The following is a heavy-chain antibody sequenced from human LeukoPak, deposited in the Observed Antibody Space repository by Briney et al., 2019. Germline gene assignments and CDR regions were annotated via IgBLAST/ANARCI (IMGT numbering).Heavy chain of an antibody. V-gene: IGHV4-30-4*01. Sequence: SQTLSLTCTVSGGPISSGDYYWSWIRQPPGKGLEWIGYIYYSGSTSYNPSLKSRVTISADTSKNHFSVKLTSVTAADTAVYYCARVDWERDWYFDLWGRGTLVTVSS. CDR2: IYYSGST. CDR1: GGPISSGDYY. CDR3: ARVDWERDWYFDL. J-gene: IGHJ2*01. D-gene: IGHD3/OR15-3a*01.